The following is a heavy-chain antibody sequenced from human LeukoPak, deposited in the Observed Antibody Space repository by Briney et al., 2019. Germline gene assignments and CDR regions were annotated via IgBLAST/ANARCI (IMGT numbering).Heavy chain of an antibody. CDR3: ARVSSRVWSGPYPDY. V-gene: IGHV4-31*03. Sequence: SETLSLTCTVSGGSLSSGGFYWNWIRQHPEKGLEWIGYISDRGSTYYNPSLKSRLAISVETSKNQLSLKLSSVTAADTAVYYCARVSSRVWSGPYPDYWGQGTLVTVSS. CDR1: GGSLSSGGFY. CDR2: ISDRGST. D-gene: IGHD3-3*01. J-gene: IGHJ4*02.